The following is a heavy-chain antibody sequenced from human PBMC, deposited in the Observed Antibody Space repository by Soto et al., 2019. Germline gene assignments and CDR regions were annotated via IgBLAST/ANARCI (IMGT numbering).Heavy chain of an antibody. CDR1: GFTFSGSA. D-gene: IGHD3-3*01. CDR3: GYDFWSGYYSVGQTSGMDV. Sequence: DVQLVESGGGLVQPGGSLKLSCAASGFTFSGSAIHWVRQASGKGLEWVGRIRDKVNKYATAYAASVTGRFTISRDDSKNMAYLQMNSLKTDDTAVYYCGYDFWSGYYSVGQTSGMDVWGQGTTVTVSS. J-gene: IGHJ6*02. CDR2: IRDKVNKYAT. V-gene: IGHV3-73*02.